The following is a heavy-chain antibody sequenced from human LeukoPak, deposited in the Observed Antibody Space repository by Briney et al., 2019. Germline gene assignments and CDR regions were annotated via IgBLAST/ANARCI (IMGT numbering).Heavy chain of an antibody. J-gene: IGHJ4*02. CDR1: GFTFSSYG. D-gene: IGHD1-26*01. V-gene: IGHV3-30*18. CDR3: AKAYSGSYDY. CDR2: ISYDGSNK. Sequence: QPGGSLRLSCAASGFTFSSYGTHWVRQAPGKGLEWVAVISYDGSNKYYADSVKGRFTISRDNSKNTLYLQMNSLRAEDTAVYYCAKAYSGSYDYWGQGTLVTVSS.